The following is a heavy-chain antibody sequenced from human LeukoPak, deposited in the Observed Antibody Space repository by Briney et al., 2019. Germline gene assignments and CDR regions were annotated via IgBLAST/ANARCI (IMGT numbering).Heavy chain of an antibody. D-gene: IGHD1-7*01. CDR2: INHSGST. CDR3: ADELS. J-gene: IGHJ4*02. CDR1: AGSFSGYC. V-gene: IGHV4-34*01. Sequence: SETLSLTCAVYAGSFSGYCWSSIRQPPGKGLEWLGEINHSGSTNYNPSLKSRVTISVDTSKNQFFLKLSSVTAADTAVYYCADELSWGQGTLVTVSS.